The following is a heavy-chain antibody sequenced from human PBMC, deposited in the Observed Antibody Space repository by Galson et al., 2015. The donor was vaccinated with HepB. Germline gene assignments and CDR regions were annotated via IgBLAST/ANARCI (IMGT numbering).Heavy chain of an antibody. V-gene: IGHV2-70*01. CDR1: GFSLSTSGMC. CDR2: IDWDDDK. D-gene: IGHD1-1*01. CDR3: ARSTTGRGGDWFDP. J-gene: IGHJ5*02. Sequence: PALVKPTQTLTLTCTFSGFSLSTSGMCVSWIRQPPGKALEWLALIDWDDDKYYSTSLKTRLTISKDTSKNQVVLTMTNMDPVDTATYYCARSTTGRGGDWFDPWGQGTLVTVSS.